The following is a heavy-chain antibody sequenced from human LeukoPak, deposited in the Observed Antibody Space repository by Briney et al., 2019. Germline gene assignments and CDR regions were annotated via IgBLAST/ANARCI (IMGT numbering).Heavy chain of an antibody. Sequence: GGSLRLSCAASGLTFSSYNMNWVRRAPGKGLEWVSSITSSSTYKYYADSVKGRFTISRDNAKNSLYLQMNSLRVDDTGIYYCARDQRGVTGIRDFDYWGQGTRVTVSS. CDR3: ARDQRGVTGIRDFDY. D-gene: IGHD2-21*02. CDR2: ITSSSTYK. CDR1: GLTFSSYN. V-gene: IGHV3-21*04. J-gene: IGHJ4*02.